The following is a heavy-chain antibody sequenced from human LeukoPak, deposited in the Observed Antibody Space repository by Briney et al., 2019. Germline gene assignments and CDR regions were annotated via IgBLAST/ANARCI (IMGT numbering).Heavy chain of an antibody. Sequence: GRSLRLSCAASGFTFSSYGMHWVRQAPGKGLEWVAVIWYDGSNKYYADSVKGRFTISRDNSKNTLYLQMNSLRAEDTAVYYCARDSSWDAFDIWGQGTMVTVSS. CDR1: GFTFSSYG. V-gene: IGHV3-33*01. J-gene: IGHJ3*02. D-gene: IGHD6-13*01. CDR2: IWYDGSNK. CDR3: ARDSSWDAFDI.